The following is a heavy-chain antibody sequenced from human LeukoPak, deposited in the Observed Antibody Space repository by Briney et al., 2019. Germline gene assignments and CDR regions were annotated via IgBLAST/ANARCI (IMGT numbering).Heavy chain of an antibody. CDR3: ARGGCSSTSCYFDP. V-gene: IGHV4-38-2*01. CDR1: GYSISSGYY. CDR2: IYHSGST. D-gene: IGHD2-2*01. Sequence: SETLSLTCAVSGYSISSGYYWGWIRQPPGKGLEWIGSIYHSGSTYYNPSLKSRVTISVDTSKNQFSLKLSSVTAADTAVYYCARGGCSSTSCYFDPWGQGTLVTVSS. J-gene: IGHJ5*02.